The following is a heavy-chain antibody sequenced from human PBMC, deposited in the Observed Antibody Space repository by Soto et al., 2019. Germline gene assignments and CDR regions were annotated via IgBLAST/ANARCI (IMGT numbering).Heavy chain of an antibody. D-gene: IGHD2-2*01. J-gene: IGHJ6*03. CDR1: GFTFSSYG. Sequence: QVQLVESGGGVVQPGRSLRLSCAASGFTFSSYGMHWVRQAPGKGLEWVAVIWYDGSNKYYADSVKGRFTISRDNSKNTLYLLMNSLRAEDTAVYYCARDGRYCSSTSCPYYYYYYYMDVWGKGTTVTVSS. V-gene: IGHV3-33*01. CDR2: IWYDGSNK. CDR3: ARDGRYCSSTSCPYYYYYYYMDV.